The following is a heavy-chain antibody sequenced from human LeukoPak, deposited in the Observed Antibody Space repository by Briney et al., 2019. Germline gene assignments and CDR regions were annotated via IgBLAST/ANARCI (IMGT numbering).Heavy chain of an antibody. D-gene: IGHD6-13*01. CDR1: GFTFSSYA. CDR2: ISYDGSNK. J-gene: IGHJ4*02. CDR3: ARDREQQLVLSGFDY. V-gene: IGHV3-30*04. Sequence: PGGSLRLSCAASGFTFSSYAMHWVRQAPGKGLEGVAVISYDGSNKYYADSVKGRFTISRDNSKNTLYLQMNSLRAEDTAVYYCARDREQQLVLSGFDYWGQGTLVTVSS.